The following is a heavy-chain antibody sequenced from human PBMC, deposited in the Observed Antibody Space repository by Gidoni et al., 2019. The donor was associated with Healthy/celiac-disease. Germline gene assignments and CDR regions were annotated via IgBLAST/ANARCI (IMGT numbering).Heavy chain of an antibody. V-gene: IGHV4-31*03. D-gene: IGHD2-8*01. CDR3: ASGTNTVVTLNY. J-gene: IGHJ4*02. CDR2: IYYSGST. Sequence: QVQLQESGPGLVKPSQTLSLTCTVSGGSISSGGYYWSWIRQQPGKGLAWIGYIYYSGSTYYNPSLKSRVTISVDTSKNQFSLKLSSVTAADTAVYYCASGTNTVVTLNYWGQGTLVTVSS. CDR1: GGSISSGGYY.